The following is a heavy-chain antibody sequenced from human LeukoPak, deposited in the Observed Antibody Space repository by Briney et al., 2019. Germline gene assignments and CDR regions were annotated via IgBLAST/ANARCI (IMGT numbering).Heavy chain of an antibody. CDR1: GFTFSNYA. Sequence: VGSLRLSCAASGFTFSNYAMHWVRQAPGKGLEWVAIISNDGSTKYYADSVKGRFTFSRDNSKYTVYLQMNSLRGEDTAVYYCARDLGLGRGGYGGYDWGQGTLVSVS. CDR3: ARDLGLGRGGYGGYD. D-gene: IGHD6-19*01. CDR2: ISNDGSTK. J-gene: IGHJ4*02. V-gene: IGHV3-30-3*01.